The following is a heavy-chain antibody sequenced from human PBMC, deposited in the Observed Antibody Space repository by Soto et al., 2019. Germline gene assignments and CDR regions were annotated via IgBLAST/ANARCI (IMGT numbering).Heavy chain of an antibody. V-gene: IGHV5-10-1*01. CDR3: ARQIYDSDTGPNFQYYFDS. J-gene: IGHJ4*02. Sequence: GESLKISCKGSGYSFAGYWITWVRQKPGKGLEWMGRIDPSDSQTYYSPSFRGHVTISATKSITTVFLQWSSLRASDTAMYYCARQIYDSDTGPNFQYYFDSWAQGTPVTVSS. D-gene: IGHD3-22*01. CDR1: GYSFAGYW. CDR2: IDPSDSQT.